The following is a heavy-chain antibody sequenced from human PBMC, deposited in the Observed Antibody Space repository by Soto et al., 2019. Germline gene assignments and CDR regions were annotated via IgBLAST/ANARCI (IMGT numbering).Heavy chain of an antibody. V-gene: IGHV5-10-1*01. CDR3: ARQIYDSDTGPNFQYYFDS. J-gene: IGHJ4*02. Sequence: GESLKISCKGSGYSFAGYWITWVRQKPGKGLEWMGRIDPSDSQTYYSPSFRGHVTISATKSITTVFLQWSSLRASDTAMYYCARQIYDSDTGPNFQYYFDSWAQGTPVTVSS. D-gene: IGHD3-22*01. CDR1: GYSFAGYW. CDR2: IDPSDSQT.